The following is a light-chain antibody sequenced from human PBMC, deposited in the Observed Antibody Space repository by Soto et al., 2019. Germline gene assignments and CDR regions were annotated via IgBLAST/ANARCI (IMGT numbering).Light chain of an antibody. Sequence: EIVLTQSPATLSLSPGERATLSCRASQSVSSYLAWYQQKPGQAPRLLIYDASNRAPGIPARFSGSGSGTDFTITISSLEPEDFAVYYCQQRSNWPWTFGEGTKVEIK. J-gene: IGKJ1*01. CDR3: QQRSNWPWT. CDR2: DAS. V-gene: IGKV3-11*01. CDR1: QSVSSY.